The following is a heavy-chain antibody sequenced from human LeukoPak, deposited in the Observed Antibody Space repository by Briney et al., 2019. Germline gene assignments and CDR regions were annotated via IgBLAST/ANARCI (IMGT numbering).Heavy chain of an antibody. CDR1: GGSISSSSYY. V-gene: IGHV4-39*07. Sequence: SETLSLTCTVSGGSISSSSYYWGWIRQPSGKGLEWIGSIYYSGSTYYNPSLKSRVTISVDTSKNQFSLKLSSVTAADTAVYYCARDARYCSSTSCYDDWFDPWGQGTLVTVSS. CDR3: ARDARYCSSTSCYDDWFDP. D-gene: IGHD2-2*01. J-gene: IGHJ5*02. CDR2: IYYSGST.